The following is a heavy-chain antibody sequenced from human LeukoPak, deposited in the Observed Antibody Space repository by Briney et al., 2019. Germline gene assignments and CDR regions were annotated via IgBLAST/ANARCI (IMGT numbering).Heavy chain of an antibody. V-gene: IGHV1-2*02. CDR3: ARVPATVVTPHFDY. CDR1: GYTFTGYY. Sequence: ASVKVSCKASGYTFTGYYMHWVRQAPGQGLGWMGWINPNSGGTNYAQKFQGRVTMTRSTSISTAYMELSRLRSDDTAVYYCARVPATVVTPHFDYWGQGTLVTVSS. J-gene: IGHJ4*02. CDR2: INPNSGGT. D-gene: IGHD4-23*01.